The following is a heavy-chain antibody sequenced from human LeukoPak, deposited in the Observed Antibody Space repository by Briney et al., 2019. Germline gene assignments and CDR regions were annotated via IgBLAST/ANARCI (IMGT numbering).Heavy chain of an antibody. CDR3: ARGNKYYYDSSGYYRRWFDP. CDR1: GGSFSGYY. D-gene: IGHD3-22*01. J-gene: IGHJ5*02. Sequence: SETLSLTCAVYGGSFSGYYWSWIRQPPGKGLEWIGEIKHSGSTNYNPSLKSRVTISVDTSKNQFSLKLSSVTAADTAVYYCARGNKYYYDSSGYYRRWFDPWGQGTLVTVSS. CDR2: IKHSGST. V-gene: IGHV4-34*01.